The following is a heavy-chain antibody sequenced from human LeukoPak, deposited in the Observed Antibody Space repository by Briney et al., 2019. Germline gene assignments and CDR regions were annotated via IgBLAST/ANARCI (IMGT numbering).Heavy chain of an antibody. CDR2: IYPKSGGT. CDR1: GYTFTAYY. D-gene: IGHD3-10*01. J-gene: IGHJ4*02. V-gene: IGHV1-2*02. CDR3: AREMEGDYGSGTFFDL. Sequence: GASVKVSCEASGYTFTAYYIHWVRQAPGQGLEWMGWIYPKSGGTNYAQRFQGRVTMTRDTSISTAYMELSRLRSDDTAVYYCAREMEGDYGSGTFFDLWGQGNMVTVSS.